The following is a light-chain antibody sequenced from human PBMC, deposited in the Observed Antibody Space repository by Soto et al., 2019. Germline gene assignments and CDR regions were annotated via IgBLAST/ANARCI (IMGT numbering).Light chain of an antibody. CDR2: EVS. Sequence: QSALTQPPSMSGSPGQSVTISCTGTSSDVGIYNSFSWYQQPPGTVPKLMIYEVSNRPSGVPDRFSGSKSGNTASLTISGLQPEDEADYYCSSYTSSNTYVFGTGTKLTVL. CDR3: SSYTSSNTYV. V-gene: IGLV2-18*02. J-gene: IGLJ1*01. CDR1: SSDVGIYNS.